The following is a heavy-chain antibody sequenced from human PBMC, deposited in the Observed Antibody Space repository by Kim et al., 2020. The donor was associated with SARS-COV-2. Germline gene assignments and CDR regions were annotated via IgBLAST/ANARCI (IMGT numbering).Heavy chain of an antibody. V-gene: IGHV4-59*08. J-gene: IGHJ5*02. D-gene: IGHD2-2*01. Sequence: LKSRVTISVATSKNQFSLKLSSVTAADTAVYYCARQSLYCSSTSCYGFDPWGQGTLVTVSS. CDR3: ARQSLYCSSTSCYGFDP.